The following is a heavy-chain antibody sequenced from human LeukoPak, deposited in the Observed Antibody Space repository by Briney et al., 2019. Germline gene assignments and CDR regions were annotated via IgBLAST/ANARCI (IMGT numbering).Heavy chain of an antibody. CDR3: ARDPTSGWYFDY. CDR2: IYSGGRT. J-gene: IGHJ4*02. CDR1: GFTFISNY. D-gene: IGHD6-19*01. Sequence: GGSRGLSCEALGFTFISNYMSWFRKAPGKGLEGVSVIYSGGRTYYADSVKGRFTISRDNSKNTLYLQMNSLRAEDTAMYYCARDPTSGWYFDYWGRGTLVTVSS. V-gene: IGHV3-53*01.